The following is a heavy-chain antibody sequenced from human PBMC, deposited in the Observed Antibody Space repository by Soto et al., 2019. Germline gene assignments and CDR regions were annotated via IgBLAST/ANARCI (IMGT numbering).Heavy chain of an antibody. CDR3: ARPLDCNDIPCPFPDY. D-gene: IGHD1-1*01. J-gene: IGHJ4*02. CDR1: GFTFSGSA. V-gene: IGHV3-73*01. CDR2: IRSKANSYAT. Sequence: GGSLRLSCAASGFTFSGSAMHWVRQASGKGLEWVGRIRSKANSYATAYAASVKGRFTISRDDSKNTAYLQMNSLKTEDTAVYYCARPLDCNDIPCPFPDYWGQGTLVTVSS.